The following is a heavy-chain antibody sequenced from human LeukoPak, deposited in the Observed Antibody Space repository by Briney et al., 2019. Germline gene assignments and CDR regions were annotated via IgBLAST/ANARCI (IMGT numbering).Heavy chain of an antibody. CDR1: GFTFSSYG. J-gene: IGHJ4*02. Sequence: GGSLRLSCAASGFTFSSYGMHWVRQAPGKGLEWVAVISYDGSNKYYADSVKGRFTISRDNSKNTLYLQMNSLRAEDTAVYYCARAWYSMVTYFDYWGQGTLVTVSS. D-gene: IGHD3-10*01. CDR3: ARAWYSMVTYFDY. V-gene: IGHV3-30*03. CDR2: ISYDGSNK.